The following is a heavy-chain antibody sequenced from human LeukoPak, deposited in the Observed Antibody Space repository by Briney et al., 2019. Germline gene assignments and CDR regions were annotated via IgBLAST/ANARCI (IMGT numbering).Heavy chain of an antibody. CDR3: AKSIGGVVVVAADY. J-gene: IGHJ4*02. D-gene: IGHD2-15*01. CDR1: GFTFSTYV. CDR2: ISGSGGST. Sequence: GGSLRLSCAASGFTFSTYVMTWVRQAPGKGLEWVSVISGSGGSTYYADSVKGRFTLSRDNSKNTLYLQMNSLRAEDTAVYYCAKSIGGVVVVAADYWGQGTLVTVSS. V-gene: IGHV3-23*01.